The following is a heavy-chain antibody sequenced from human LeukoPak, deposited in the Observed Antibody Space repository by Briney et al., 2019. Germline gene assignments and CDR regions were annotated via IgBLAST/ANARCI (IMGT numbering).Heavy chain of an antibody. V-gene: IGHV4-59*04. Sequence: PSETLSLTCTVSGGSISTYYWSWIRQSPGKGLEWIGYIYYSGSTYYNPSLKSRVTISVDTSKNQFSLKLSSVTAADTAVYYCARHVGRGSGVAEFFDYWGQGTLVTVSS. CDR2: IYYSGST. D-gene: IGHD3-3*01. J-gene: IGHJ4*02. CDR1: GGSISTYY. CDR3: ARHVGRGSGVAEFFDY.